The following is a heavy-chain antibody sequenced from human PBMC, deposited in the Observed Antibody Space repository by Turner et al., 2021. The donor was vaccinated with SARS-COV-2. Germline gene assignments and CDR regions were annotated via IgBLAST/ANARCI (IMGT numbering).Heavy chain of an antibody. Sequence: EVQLVESGGGLVQPGGSLRLCCAASAFTFSSYWMTWVRQAPGKGLEWVANIKQDGSERYYVDSVKGRFTISRDNAKNSLYLQMNSLRAEDTAVYYCARVYSSSSGRNAFDIWGQGTMVTVSS. V-gene: IGHV3-7*01. CDR3: ARVYSSSSGRNAFDI. CDR2: IKQDGSER. CDR1: AFTFSSYW. J-gene: IGHJ3*02. D-gene: IGHD6-6*01.